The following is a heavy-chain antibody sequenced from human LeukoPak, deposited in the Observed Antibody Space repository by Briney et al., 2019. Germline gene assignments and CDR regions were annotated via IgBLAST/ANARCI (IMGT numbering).Heavy chain of an antibody. D-gene: IGHD3-22*01. J-gene: IGHJ3*02. Sequence: ASVKVSCKVSGYTLTKLSMHWVRQAPGKGLEWMGGFDPEDGETIYAQKFQGRVTMTEDTSTDTAYMELSSLRSEDTAVYYCATAPRYYYDSSGYRGAFDIWGQGTMVTVSS. CDR1: GYTLTKLS. V-gene: IGHV1-24*01. CDR2: FDPEDGET. CDR3: ATAPRYYYDSSGYRGAFDI.